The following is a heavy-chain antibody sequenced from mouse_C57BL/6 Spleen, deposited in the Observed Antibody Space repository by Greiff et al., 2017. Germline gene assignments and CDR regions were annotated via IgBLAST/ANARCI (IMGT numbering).Heavy chain of an antibody. Sequence: VQLQQSGPELVKPGASVKISCKASGYSFTSYYIHWVKQRPGQGLEWIGWIYPGSGNTKYNEKFKGKDTLTADTSSSTAYMQLSSLTSEDSAVYYCARGDYYGIYYAMDYWGQGTSVTVSS. J-gene: IGHJ4*01. CDR2: IYPGSGNT. V-gene: IGHV1-66*01. CDR3: ARGDYYGIYYAMDY. CDR1: GYSFTSYY. D-gene: IGHD2-1*01.